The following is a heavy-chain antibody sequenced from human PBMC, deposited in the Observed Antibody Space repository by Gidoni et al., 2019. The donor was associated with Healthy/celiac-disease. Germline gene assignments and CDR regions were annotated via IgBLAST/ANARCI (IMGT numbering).Heavy chain of an antibody. CDR3: ARRPLPRSSSWYRTLFDY. CDR2: INHSGST. D-gene: IGHD6-13*01. Sequence: QVQLQQWGAGLLKPSETLSLTCAVYGGSFSGYYWSWIRQPPGKGLEWIGEINHSGSTNYNPSLKSRVTISVDPSKNQFSLKLSSVTAADTAVYYCARRPLPRSSSWYRTLFDYWGQGTLVTVSS. V-gene: IGHV4-34*01. CDR1: GGSFSGYY. J-gene: IGHJ4*02.